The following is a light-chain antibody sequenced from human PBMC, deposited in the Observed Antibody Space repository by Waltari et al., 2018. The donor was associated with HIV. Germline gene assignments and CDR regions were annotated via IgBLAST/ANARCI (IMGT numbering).Light chain of an antibody. J-gene: IGLJ2*01. Sequence: QSVLTQPPSASGTPGPRVTISCSGSYSNIGSNYVCLYQQVPGTAPKLLICRNNQRPSGVPDRFSGSKSGTSASLAISGLRSEDEADYYCAAWDDSLSGHVVFGGGTKLTVL. V-gene: IGLV1-47*01. CDR2: RNN. CDR3: AAWDDSLSGHVV. CDR1: YSNIGSNY.